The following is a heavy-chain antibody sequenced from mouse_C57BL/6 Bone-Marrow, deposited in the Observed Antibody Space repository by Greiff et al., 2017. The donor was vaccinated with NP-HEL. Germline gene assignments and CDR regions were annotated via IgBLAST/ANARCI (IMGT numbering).Heavy chain of an antibody. CDR1: GFTFSDFY. V-gene: IGHV7-1*01. D-gene: IGHD1-1*02. J-gene: IGHJ2*01. CDR3: ARDVLSYFDY. CDR2: SRNKANDYTT. Sequence: EVNLLESGGGLVQSGRSLRLSCATSGFTFSDFYMEWVRQAPGKGLEWIAASRNKANDYTTEYSASVKGRFIVSRDTSQSILYLQMNALRAEDTAIYYCARDVLSYFDYWGQGTTLTVSS.